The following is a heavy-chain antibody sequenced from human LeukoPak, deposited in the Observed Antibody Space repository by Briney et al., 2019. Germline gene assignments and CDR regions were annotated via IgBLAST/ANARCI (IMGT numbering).Heavy chain of an antibody. D-gene: IGHD3-10*01. CDR1: GGTFSSYA. CDR3: ATNWRVRGVWTYYFDY. CDR2: IIPIFGTA. Sequence: GASVRVSCKASGGTFSSYAISWVRQAPGQGLEWMGGIIPIFGTANYAQKFQGRVTITADESTSTAYMELSSLRSEDTAVYYCATNWRVRGVWTYYFDYWGQGTLVTVSS. V-gene: IGHV1-69*13. J-gene: IGHJ4*02.